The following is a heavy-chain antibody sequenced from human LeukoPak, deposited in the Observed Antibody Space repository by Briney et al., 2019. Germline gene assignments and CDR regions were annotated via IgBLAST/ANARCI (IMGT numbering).Heavy chain of an antibody. J-gene: IGHJ4*02. D-gene: IGHD3-16*01. CDR1: GGTFSSYA. CDR3: ARHKFVGPLFDY. Sequence: SVKVSCKASGGTFSSYAISWVRQAPGQGLEWMGRIIPILGIANYAQKFQGRVTITADKSTSTAYMVLSSLRSEDTAVYYCARHKFVGPLFDYWGQGTLVTVSS. V-gene: IGHV1-69*04. CDR2: IIPILGIA.